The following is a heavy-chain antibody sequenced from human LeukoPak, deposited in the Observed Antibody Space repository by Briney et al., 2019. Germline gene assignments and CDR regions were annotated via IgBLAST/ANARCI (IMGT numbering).Heavy chain of an antibody. CDR1: GGSISSYY. J-gene: IGHJ4*02. CDR2: TYYSGST. Sequence: SETLSLTCTVSGGSISSYYWSWIRQPPGKGLEWIGSTYYSGSTNYNPSLKSRVTISVDTSKNQFSLKLSSVTAADTAVYYCASARDFGWEGIWNWGQGTLVTVSS. CDR3: ASARDFGWEGIWN. V-gene: IGHV4-59*08. D-gene: IGHD6-19*01.